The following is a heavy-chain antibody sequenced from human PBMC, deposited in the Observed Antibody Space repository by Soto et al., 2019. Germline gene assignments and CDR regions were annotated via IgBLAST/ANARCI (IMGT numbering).Heavy chain of an antibody. CDR2: INPSGGST. D-gene: IGHD5-12*01. J-gene: IGHJ4*02. CDR3: ARVVSSRDGYNYPFDY. Sequence: QVQLVQSGAEVKKPGASVKVSCKASGYTFTSYYMHWVRQDPGQGLEWMGIINPSGGSTSYAQKFQGRVTMTRDTSTSTVYMELSSLRSEDTAVYYCARVVSSRDGYNYPFDYWGQGTLVTVSS. V-gene: IGHV1-46*01. CDR1: GYTFTSYY.